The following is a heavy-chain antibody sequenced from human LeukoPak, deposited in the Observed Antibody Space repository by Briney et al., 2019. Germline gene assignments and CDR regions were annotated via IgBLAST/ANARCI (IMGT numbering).Heavy chain of an antibody. CDR3: ARDFLDYGMDV. J-gene: IGHJ6*02. V-gene: IGHV3-30*03. Sequence: TGGSLRLSCAASGFTFSSYSMNWVCQAPGKGLEWVAVISYDGSNKYYADSVKGRFTISRDNSKNTLYLQMNSLRAEDTAVYYCARDFLDYGMDVWGQGTTVTVSS. CDR1: GFTFSSYS. CDR2: ISYDGSNK.